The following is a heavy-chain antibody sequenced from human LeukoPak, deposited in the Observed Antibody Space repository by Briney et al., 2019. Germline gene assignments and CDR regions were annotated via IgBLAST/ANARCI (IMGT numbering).Heavy chain of an antibody. D-gene: IGHD6-13*01. Sequence: PGRSLRLSCAASGFTFSSYGIDWVRQAPGKGLEWVAVIWYDGSYKYYADSVKGRFTISRDNSKNTLYLQMNSLRAEDTAVYYCARNQEQQLNSPFDYWGQGTLVTVSS. J-gene: IGHJ4*02. CDR2: IWYDGSYK. V-gene: IGHV3-33*01. CDR3: ARNQEQQLNSPFDY. CDR1: GFTFSSYG.